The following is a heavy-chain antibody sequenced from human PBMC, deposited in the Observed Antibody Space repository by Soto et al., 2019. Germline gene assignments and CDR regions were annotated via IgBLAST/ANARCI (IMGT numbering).Heavy chain of an antibody. V-gene: IGHV1-3*01. J-gene: IGHJ4*02. D-gene: IGHD6-13*01. Sequence: ASVKVSCKASGYTFTSYAMHWVRQAPGQRLEGMGWINAGNGNTKYSQKFQGRVTITRDTSASTAYMELSSLRSEDTAVYSCAREVAAAGEYYFDDWGQGTLVTVSS. CDR1: GYTFTSYA. CDR3: AREVAAAGEYYFDD. CDR2: INAGNGNT.